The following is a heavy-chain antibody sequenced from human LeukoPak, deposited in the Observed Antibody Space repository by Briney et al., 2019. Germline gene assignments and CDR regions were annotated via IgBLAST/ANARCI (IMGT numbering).Heavy chain of an antibody. J-gene: IGHJ4*02. CDR3: ARVRGETTATTPVSY. Sequence: PGGSLRLSCAASGFTFSSYAMSWVRQAPGKGLEWVSSISSSSSYIYYADSVKGRFTISRDNAKNSLYLQMNSLRAEDTAVYYCARVRGETTATTPVSYWGQGTLVTVSS. V-gene: IGHV3-21*01. CDR2: ISSSSSYI. CDR1: GFTFSSYA. D-gene: IGHD4-17*01.